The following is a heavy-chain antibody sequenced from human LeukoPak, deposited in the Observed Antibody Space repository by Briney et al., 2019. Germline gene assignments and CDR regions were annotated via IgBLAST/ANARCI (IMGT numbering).Heavy chain of an antibody. CDR3: ARASETAMVTL. V-gene: IGHV4-4*07. J-gene: IGHJ4*02. CDR2: IYSTGRV. D-gene: IGHD5-18*01. Sequence: SETLSLTCNVSGDSISSDYWTWIRQPAGKGLEWIGRIYSTGRVNYNPSLKSRVTRLLDTSKNHISLKLTSVTAADTAIYFCARASETAMVTLWGQGTLVTVSS. CDR1: GDSISSDY.